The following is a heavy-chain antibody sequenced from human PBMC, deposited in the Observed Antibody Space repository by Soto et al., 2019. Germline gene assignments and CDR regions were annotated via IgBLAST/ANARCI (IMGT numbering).Heavy chain of an antibody. J-gene: IGHJ4*02. CDR3: ARDLFSYGLGPAYYFDY. CDR2: ISSSSSYI. D-gene: IGHD5-18*01. CDR1: GFTFSSYS. V-gene: IGHV3-21*01. Sequence: EVQLVESGGGLVKPGGSLRLSCAASGFTFSSYSMNWVRQAPGKGLEWVSSISSSSSYIYYADSVKGRFTISRDNAKNSLYLQMNSLRAEDTAVYYCARDLFSYGLGPAYYFDYWGQGTLVTVSS.